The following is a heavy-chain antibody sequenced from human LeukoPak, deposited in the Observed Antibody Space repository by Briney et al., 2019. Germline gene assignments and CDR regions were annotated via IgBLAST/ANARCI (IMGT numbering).Heavy chain of an antibody. CDR2: IYPGDSDT. CDR3: ATTIAAAGTEFDY. J-gene: IGHJ4*02. CDR1: GYSFTSYW. D-gene: IGHD6-13*01. Sequence: GESLKISCKGSGYSFTSYWIGWVRQMPGKGLEWMGIIYPGDSDTRYSPSFQGQVTISADKSISTAYLQWSSLKASDTAMYYCATTIAAAGTEFDYWGQGTLVTVSS. V-gene: IGHV5-51*01.